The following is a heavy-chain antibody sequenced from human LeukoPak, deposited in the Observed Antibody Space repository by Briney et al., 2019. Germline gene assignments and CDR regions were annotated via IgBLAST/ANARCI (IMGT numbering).Heavy chain of an antibody. V-gene: IGHV3-30*02. CDR1: GFTFSSYG. D-gene: IGHD1-14*01. CDR2: IRYDGSNK. J-gene: IGHJ2*01. CDR3: AKDPEGARGWYFDL. Sequence: GGSLRLSCAASGFTFSSYGMHWVRQAPGKGLEWVAFIRYDGSNKYYADSVKGRFTISRDNSKNTLYLQMNSLRAEDTAVYYCAKDPEGARGWYFDLWGRGTLVTVSS.